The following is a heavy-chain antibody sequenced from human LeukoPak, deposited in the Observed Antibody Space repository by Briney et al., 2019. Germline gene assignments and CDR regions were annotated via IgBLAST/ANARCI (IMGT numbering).Heavy chain of an antibody. J-gene: IGHJ4*02. D-gene: IGHD6-19*01. CDR1: GFTFSSSV. Sequence: GGSLRLSCVAPGFTFSSSVNTCGRQAPGKGLEWVSGISDSGGSTYYADSVKGRFTISRDNSKNRVYLQMNSLRAEDTAIYYCAKDRIAVACISARYWGQGTQVTVSS. V-gene: IGHV3-23*01. CDR3: AKDRIAVACISARY. CDR2: ISDSGGST.